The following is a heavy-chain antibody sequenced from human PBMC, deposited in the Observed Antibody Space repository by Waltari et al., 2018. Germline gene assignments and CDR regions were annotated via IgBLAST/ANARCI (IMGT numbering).Heavy chain of an antibody. CDR1: GYTFTDYY. V-gene: IGHV1-69-2*01. CDR3: ATGISSSLAARPVGIFDY. D-gene: IGHD6-6*01. J-gene: IGHJ4*02. CDR2: VDPEDGET. Sequence: EVQLVQSGAEVKKPGATVKISCKASGYTFTDYYMHWVQQAPGKGLEWMGRVDPEDGETIYAEKFKGRVTITADTSTDTAYMELSSLRSEDTAVYYCATGISSSLAARPVGIFDYWGQGTLVTVSS.